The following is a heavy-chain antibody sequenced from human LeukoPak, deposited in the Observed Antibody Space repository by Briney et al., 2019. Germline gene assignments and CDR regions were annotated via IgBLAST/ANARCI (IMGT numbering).Heavy chain of an antibody. V-gene: IGHV3-21*01. J-gene: IGHJ4*02. CDR3: ARQGWELDFDY. Sequence: GGSLGLSCAASGFTFSGYSMDWVRQAPGKGLEWVSSMSSSSTYIYYAASVKGRFTISRDNAKNSLYLQMNSLRVEDTAMYYCARQGWELDFDYWGQGTLVTVSS. D-gene: IGHD1-26*01. CDR1: GFTFSGYS. CDR2: MSSSSTYI.